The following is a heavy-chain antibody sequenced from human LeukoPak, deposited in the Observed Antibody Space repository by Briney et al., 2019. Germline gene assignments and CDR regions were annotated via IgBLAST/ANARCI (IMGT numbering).Heavy chain of an antibody. CDR2: IYYTEST. V-gene: IGHV4-59*01. J-gene: IGHJ5*02. Sequence: SETLSLTCTLSGGSISTYYWSWVRQPPGKGLEWIGYIYYTESTDYNPSLKSRVTMSVDTSKNQFSLKLSSVTAADTAVYSCARGSVRGEFDPWGRGTLVTVSS. CDR1: GGSISTYY. D-gene: IGHD3-10*01. CDR3: ARGSVRGEFDP.